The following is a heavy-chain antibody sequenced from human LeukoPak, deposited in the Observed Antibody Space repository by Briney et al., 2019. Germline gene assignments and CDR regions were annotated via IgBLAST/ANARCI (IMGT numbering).Heavy chain of an antibody. J-gene: IGHJ4*02. V-gene: IGHV3-30-3*01. CDR3: AKDMIAARGVY. CDR1: GFTFSSYA. D-gene: IGHD6-6*01. CDR2: ISYDGSNK. Sequence: LPGGSLRLSCAASGFTFSSYAMHWVRQAPGKGLEWVAVISYDGSNKYYADSVKGRFTISRDNSKNTLYPQMNSLRAEDTAVYYCAKDMIAARGVYWGQGTLVTVSS.